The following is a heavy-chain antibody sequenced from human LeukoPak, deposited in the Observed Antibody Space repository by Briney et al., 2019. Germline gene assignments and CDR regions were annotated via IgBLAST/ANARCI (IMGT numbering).Heavy chain of an antibody. J-gene: IGHJ4*02. D-gene: IGHD2-21*02. Sequence: GRSLRLSCAASGFTFDDYAMHWVRQAPGKGLEWVSGISWNSGSIGYADSVKGRFTISRDNAKNSLYLQMNSLRAEDTALYYCANLEVTHLWGQGTLVTVSS. CDR2: ISWNSGSI. CDR1: GFTFDDYA. CDR3: ANLEVTHL. V-gene: IGHV3-9*01.